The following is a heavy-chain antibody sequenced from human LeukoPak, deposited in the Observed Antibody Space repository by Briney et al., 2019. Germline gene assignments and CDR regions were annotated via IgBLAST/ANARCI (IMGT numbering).Heavy chain of an antibody. J-gene: IGHJ4*02. CDR2: IYYTGST. CDR1: GGSISSSSYY. Sequence: PSETLSLTCTVSGGSISSSSYYWGWIRQPPGKGLGWIGNIYYTGSTYYNPSLKSRVTISVDTSKNQFSLKLSSVTAADTAVFYCARQHYYGSGSYYNEGHYFDYWGQGTLVTVSS. D-gene: IGHD3-10*01. V-gene: IGHV4-39*01. CDR3: ARQHYYGSGSYYNEGHYFDY.